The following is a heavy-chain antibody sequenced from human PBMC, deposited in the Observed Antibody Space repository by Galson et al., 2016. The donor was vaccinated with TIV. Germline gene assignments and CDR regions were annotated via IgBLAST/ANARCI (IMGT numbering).Heavy chain of an antibody. D-gene: IGHD2-2*02. Sequence: SLRLSCAGSGFNFDDYTMQWVRQAPGKGLEWVSLINWNSDTIAYADSVKGRFTISRDNAKNSLYLQMNDLRLEDTALYYCAKDGRVDCSSAACYSLPSHNWGQGALVTVSS. V-gene: IGHV3-9*01. J-gene: IGHJ4*02. CDR1: GFNFDDYT. CDR2: INWNSDTI. CDR3: AKDGRVDCSSAACYSLPSHN.